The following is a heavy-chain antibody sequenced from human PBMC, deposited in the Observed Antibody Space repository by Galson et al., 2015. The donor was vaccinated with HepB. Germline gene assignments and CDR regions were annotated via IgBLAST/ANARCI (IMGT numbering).Heavy chain of an antibody. CDR1: GFTFKTYA. Sequence: SLRLSCAASGFTFKTYAMSWVRQAPGKALEWVSTISGSGKNTYHAVSVKGRFTISRDNSKDTVYLQMNSLRVEDTAIYYCTKRPFVDAGLFYFDHWGQGTLVAVSS. V-gene: IGHV3-23*01. J-gene: IGHJ4*02. CDR2: ISGSGKNT. D-gene: IGHD5-18*01. CDR3: TKRPFVDAGLFYFDH.